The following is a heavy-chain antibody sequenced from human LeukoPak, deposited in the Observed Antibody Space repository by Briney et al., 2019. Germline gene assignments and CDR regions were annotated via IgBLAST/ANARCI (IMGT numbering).Heavy chain of an antibody. CDR1: GFTFSIYS. CDR2: IKSKTDGGTT. J-gene: IGHJ4*02. Sequence: GGSLRLSCTASGFTFSIYSMNWVRQAPGKGLEWVGRIKSKTDGGTTDYAAPVKGRFTISRDDSKNTLYLQMNSLKTEDTAVYYCTHIAAAGYCDYWGQGTLVTVSS. V-gene: IGHV3-15*01. CDR3: THIAAAGYCDY. D-gene: IGHD6-13*01.